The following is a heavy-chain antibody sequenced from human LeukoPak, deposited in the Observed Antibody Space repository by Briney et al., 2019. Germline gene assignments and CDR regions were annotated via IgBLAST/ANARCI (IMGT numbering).Heavy chain of an antibody. CDR3: ASAGAAYSPSSRGPAPIDY. J-gene: IGHJ4*02. V-gene: IGHV1-24*01. CDR2: FDPEDGET. D-gene: IGHD6-6*01. CDR1: GYTLTELS. Sequence: ASVKVSCKVSGYTLTELSMHWVRQAPGKGLEWMGGFDPEDGETIYAQKFQGRVTMTRGMSTSTVYMELSSLRSEATAVYYCASAGAAYSPSSRGPAPIDYWGQGTMVSVSS.